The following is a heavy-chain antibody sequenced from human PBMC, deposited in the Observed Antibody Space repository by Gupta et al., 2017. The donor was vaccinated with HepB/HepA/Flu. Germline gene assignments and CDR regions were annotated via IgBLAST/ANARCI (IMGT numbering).Heavy chain of an antibody. CDR1: GFTFNSYW. J-gene: IGHJ3*02. Sequence: EVQLVESGGGLVQPGGSLRLSCAASGFTFNSYWMSWVRQAPGKGLEWVANIKQDGNEKYYGDSVQGRFTISRDNAKNSLYLQMNRLRAEDTAVYHCARKGWSRPNDAFDIWGQGTMVTVSS. CDR2: IKQDGNEK. V-gene: IGHV3-7*01. D-gene: IGHD2-8*01. CDR3: ARKGWSRPNDAFDI.